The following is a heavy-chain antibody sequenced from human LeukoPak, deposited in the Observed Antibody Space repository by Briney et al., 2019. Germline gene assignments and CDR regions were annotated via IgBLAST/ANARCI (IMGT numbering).Heavy chain of an antibody. CDR3: ARRRFGELISKGYYYYYMDV. CDR2: IYYSGST. V-gene: IGHV4-59*08. J-gene: IGHJ6*03. Sequence: SGTLPLTCTVSGVSISSYYWSWIRQPPGKGLEWIGNIYYSGSTNYNPSLMSRGTISVDTSKNQFSLKLSSVTAADTAVYYCARRRFGELISKGYYYYYMDVWGKGTTVTVSS. D-gene: IGHD3-10*01. CDR1: GVSISSYY.